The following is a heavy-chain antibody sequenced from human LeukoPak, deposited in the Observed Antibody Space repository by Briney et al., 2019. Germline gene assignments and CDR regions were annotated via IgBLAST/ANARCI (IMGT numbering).Heavy chain of an antibody. V-gene: IGHV3-74*01. CDR3: ARAPSEIGGYYPEYFRH. J-gene: IGHJ1*01. Sequence: GGSLSLFCAAAGFTFGSYWMRSGRHAPGGWLGWVPRIKSDGSTNYAGSVKGRFTISRDKAKNTVSLQMNSLRAEDTGVYYCARAPSEIGGYYPEYFRHWGQGTLVTVSS. CDR1: GFTFGSYW. D-gene: IGHD3-22*01. CDR2: IKSDGST.